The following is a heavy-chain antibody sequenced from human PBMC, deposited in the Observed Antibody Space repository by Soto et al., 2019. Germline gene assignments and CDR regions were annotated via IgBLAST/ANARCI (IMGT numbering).Heavy chain of an antibody. CDR3: ARWAAADDS. Sequence: EVQLVESGGGLVQPGGSLRLSCAASGFTFSSYSMNWVRQAPGKGLEWVSYISSSSSTIYYADSVKGRFTISRDNAKNSLYLQMKSLRDEDTAVYYCARWAAADDSWGQGTLVTVSS. CDR1: GFTFSSYS. CDR2: ISSSSSTI. D-gene: IGHD6-13*01. V-gene: IGHV3-48*02. J-gene: IGHJ5*01.